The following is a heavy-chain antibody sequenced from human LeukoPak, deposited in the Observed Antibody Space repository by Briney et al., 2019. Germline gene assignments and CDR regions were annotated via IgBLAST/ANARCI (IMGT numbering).Heavy chain of an antibody. CDR2: IYHSGST. D-gene: IGHD3-10*01. Sequence: DPSGTLSLTCAVSGGSISSSNWWSWVRQPPGKGLEWIGEIYHSGSTNYNPSLKSRVTISVDKSKNQFSLKLSSVTAADTAVYYCARNPVPYYGSGSSDYWGQGTLVTVSS. CDR1: GGSISSSNW. J-gene: IGHJ4*02. V-gene: IGHV4-4*02. CDR3: ARNPVPYYGSGSSDY.